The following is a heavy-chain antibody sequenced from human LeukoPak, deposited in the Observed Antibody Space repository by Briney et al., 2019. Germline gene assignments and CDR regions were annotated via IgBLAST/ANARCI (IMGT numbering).Heavy chain of an antibody. J-gene: IGHJ4*02. CDR3: ARVFGAGYSDY. V-gene: IGHV3-23*01. D-gene: IGHD4/OR15-4a*01. CDR1: GFTFSSYA. Sequence: RAGGSLRLSCAASGFTFSSYAMSWVRQAPGKGLEWVSAISGSGGSTYYADSVKGRFTISRDNSKNTLYLQMNSLRAEDTAVYYCARVFGAGYSDYWGQGTLVTVSS. CDR2: ISGSGGST.